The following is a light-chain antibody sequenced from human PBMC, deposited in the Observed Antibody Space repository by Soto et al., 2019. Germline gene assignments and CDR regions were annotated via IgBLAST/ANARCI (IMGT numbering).Light chain of an antibody. J-gene: IGKJ4*01. CDR3: GHDKTSLAT. V-gene: IGKV3-15*01. CDR1: QAISSN. Sequence: EIVMTQSPATLSVSRGERATLSCRANQAISSNLAWYQQKPGQAPRLLIYGASTRATGIPDRFSGSGSRTESTLTISSLQFQDFAVYYCGHDKTSLATVGGATKA. CDR2: GAS.